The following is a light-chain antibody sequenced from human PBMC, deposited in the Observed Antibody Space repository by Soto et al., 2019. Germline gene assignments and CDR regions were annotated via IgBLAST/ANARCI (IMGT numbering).Light chain of an antibody. J-gene: IGLJ1*01. V-gene: IGLV2-14*01. CDR3: SSYTATNTYV. CDR1: SSDVGGYNY. CDR2: EVT. Sequence: SVLTQPASMSGSPGQSITISCTGTSSDVGGYNYVSWHQQHSGKAPKLIIYEVTNRPSGVSNRFSGSKSGNTASLTISGLQAEDEADYYCSSYTATNTYVFGTGTKVTV.